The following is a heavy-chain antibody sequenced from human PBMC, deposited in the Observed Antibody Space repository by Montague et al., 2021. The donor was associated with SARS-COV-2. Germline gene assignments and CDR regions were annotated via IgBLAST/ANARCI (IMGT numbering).Heavy chain of an antibody. CDR2: IYYSGST. V-gene: IGHV4-39*07. CDR1: SGSIISSSHY. Sequence: SETLSLTCTVSSGSIISSSHYWGWIRQPPGKGLEWIGSIYYSGSTYYNPSLKSRVTISVDTSKNQFSLKLSSVTAADTAVYYCARDLAGYYGSGSYGGMDVWGQGTTVTVSS. CDR3: ARDLAGYYGSGSYGGMDV. D-gene: IGHD3-10*01. J-gene: IGHJ6*02.